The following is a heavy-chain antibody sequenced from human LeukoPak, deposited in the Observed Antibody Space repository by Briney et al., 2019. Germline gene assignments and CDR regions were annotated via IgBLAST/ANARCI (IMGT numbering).Heavy chain of an antibody. V-gene: IGHV3-23*01. J-gene: IGHJ4*02. CDR3: AKDEVVVAASFDY. CDR2: LSGSGRGGST. Sequence: GGSLRLSCAASGFTFSSYAMNWVRQAPGKGLEWVSGLSGSGRGGSTYYAASVKGRFTISRENSKNTLYLQMNSLRAEDMAVYYCAKDEVVVAASFDYWGQGTLVTVSS. D-gene: IGHD2-15*01. CDR1: GFTFSSYA.